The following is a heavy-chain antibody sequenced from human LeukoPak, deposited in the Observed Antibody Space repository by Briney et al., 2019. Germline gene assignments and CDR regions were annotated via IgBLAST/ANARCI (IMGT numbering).Heavy chain of an antibody. CDR2: ISYDGSNK. CDR1: GFTFSSYA. D-gene: IGHD3-10*01. V-gene: IGHV3-30*04. CDR3: ARDLSGGFDY. Sequence: GGSLRLSCAASGFTFSSYAMHWVRQAPGKGLEWVAVISYDGSNKYYADSVKGRFTISRDNSKNTLYLQMNSLRAEDTAVYYCARDLSGGFDYWGQGTLVTVSS. J-gene: IGHJ4*02.